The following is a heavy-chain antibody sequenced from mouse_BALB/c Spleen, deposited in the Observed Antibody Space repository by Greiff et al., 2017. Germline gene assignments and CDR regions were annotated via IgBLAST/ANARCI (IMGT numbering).Heavy chain of an antibody. Sequence: VQLQQSGAELVRPGASVTLSCKASGYTFTDYEMHWVKQTPVHGLEWIGAIDPETGGTAYNQKFKDKATLTADKSSSTAYMQLSSLTSEDSAVYYCARPDSLLRLPIWYCDVWGAGTTVTVSS. V-gene: IGHV1-15*01. J-gene: IGHJ1*01. CDR1: GYTFTDYE. D-gene: IGHD1-2*01. CDR3: ARPDSLLRLPIWYCDV. CDR2: IDPETGGT.